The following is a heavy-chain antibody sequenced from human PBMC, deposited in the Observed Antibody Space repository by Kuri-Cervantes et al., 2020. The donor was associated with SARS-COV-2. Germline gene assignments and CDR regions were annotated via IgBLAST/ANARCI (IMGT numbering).Heavy chain of an antibody. CDR1: GYTFTSYY. J-gene: IGHJ1*01. V-gene: IGHV1-46*01. D-gene: IGHD3-3*01. CDR3: ATSQGDFGVVITEYFQH. Sequence: ASVKVSCKASGYTFTSYYMHWVRQAPGQGLEWMGIINPSGGSTSYAQKFQGRVTMTRDTSTSTVYMELSRLRSDDTAVYYCATSQGDFGVVITEYFQHWGQGTLVTVSS. CDR2: INPSGGST.